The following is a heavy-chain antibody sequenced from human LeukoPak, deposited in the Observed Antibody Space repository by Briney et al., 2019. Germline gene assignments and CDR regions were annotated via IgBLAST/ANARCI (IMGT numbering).Heavy chain of an antibody. CDR2: IYYSGST. D-gene: IGHD3-3*01. CDR1: GGSISSGDYY. J-gene: IGHJ5*02. V-gene: IGHV4-30-4*01. Sequence: SETLSLTCTVSGGSISSGDYYWSWVRQPPGKGLEWIGYIYYSGSTYYNPSLKSRVTISVDTSKSQFSLKLSSVTAADTAVYYCARGFSNYDFWSGRITQFDPWGQGTLVTVSS. CDR3: ARGFSNYDFWSGRITQFDP.